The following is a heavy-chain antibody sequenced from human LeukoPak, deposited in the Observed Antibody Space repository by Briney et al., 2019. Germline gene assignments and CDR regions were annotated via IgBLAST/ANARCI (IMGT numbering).Heavy chain of an antibody. V-gene: IGHV3-30*18. CDR1: GFTFSSYA. Sequence: GGSLRLSCAASGFTFSSYAMSWVRQAPGKGLEWVAVISYDGSNKYYADSVKGRFTISRDNSKNTLYLQMNSLRAEDTAVYYCAKVHYDSSGVFDYWGQGTLVTVSS. CDR2: ISYDGSNK. D-gene: IGHD3-22*01. CDR3: AKVHYDSSGVFDY. J-gene: IGHJ4*02.